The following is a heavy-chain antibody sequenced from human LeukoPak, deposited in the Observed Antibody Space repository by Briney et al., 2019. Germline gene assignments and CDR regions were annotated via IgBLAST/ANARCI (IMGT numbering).Heavy chain of an antibody. CDR1: GGSISSSSYY. CDR3: ARLNTRRYFDY. V-gene: IGHV4-39*07. J-gene: IGHJ4*02. Sequence: KPSETLSLTCTVSGGSISSSSYYWGWIRQPPGKGLEWIGSIYYSGSTYYNPSLKSRVTISVDTSKNQFSLKLSSVTAADTAVYYCARLNTRRYFDYWGQGTLVTVSS. CDR2: IYYSGST.